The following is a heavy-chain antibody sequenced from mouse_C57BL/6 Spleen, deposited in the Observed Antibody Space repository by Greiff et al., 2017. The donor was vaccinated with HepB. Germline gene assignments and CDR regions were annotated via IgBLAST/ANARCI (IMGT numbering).Heavy chain of an antibody. CDR1: GYTFTSYG. CDR3: ASYDYLAY. J-gene: IGHJ3*01. D-gene: IGHD2-4*01. Sequence: LVESGAELARPGASVKLSCKASGYTFTSYGISWVKQRTGQGLEWIGEIYPRSGNTYYNEKFKGKATLTADKSSSTAYMELRSLTSEDSAVYFCASYDYLAYWGQGTLVTVSA. CDR2: IYPRSGNT. V-gene: IGHV1-81*01.